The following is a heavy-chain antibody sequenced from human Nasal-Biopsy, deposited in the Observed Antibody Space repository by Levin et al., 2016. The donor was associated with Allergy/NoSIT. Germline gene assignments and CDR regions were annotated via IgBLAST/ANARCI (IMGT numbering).Heavy chain of an antibody. Sequence: CTVSGASITSTNYNWAWFRQAPGQGLDWVGVINPGNGGTSYAERFKGRVTMTRDTPTTTVYMELSSLRSEDTAVYFCARAAGDTSGWYPWTYWGQGTLLTVSS. CDR2: INPGNGGT. J-gene: IGHJ4*02. CDR1: GASITST. V-gene: IGHV1-46*01. CDR3: ARAAGDTSGWYPWTY. D-gene: IGHD6-19*01.